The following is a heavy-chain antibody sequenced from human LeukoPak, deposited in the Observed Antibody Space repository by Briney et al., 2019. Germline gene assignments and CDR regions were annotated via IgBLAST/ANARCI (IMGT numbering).Heavy chain of an antibody. V-gene: IGHV3-21*01. CDR1: GFTFSSYS. J-gene: IGHJ4*02. CDR2: ISSSSSYI. CDR3: ARDLKDRITGTTFDY. Sequence: GGSLRLSCAASGFTFSSYSMNWVCQAPGKGLEWVSSISSSSSYIYYADSVKGRFTTSRDNAKNSLYLQMNSLRAEDTAVYYCARDLKDRITGTTFDYWGQGTLVTVSS. D-gene: IGHD1-7*01.